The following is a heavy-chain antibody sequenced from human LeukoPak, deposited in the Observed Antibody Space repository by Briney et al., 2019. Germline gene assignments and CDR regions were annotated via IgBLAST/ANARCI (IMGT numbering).Heavy chain of an antibody. V-gene: IGHV3-23*01. D-gene: IGHD1-7*01. CDR2: ISGSGGST. CDR1: GFTFSTYA. CDR3: ARGAANWNYDDAFDI. Sequence: GGSLRLSCAASGFTFSTYAMTWVRQPPGKGLEWVSAISGSGGSTYYAESVRGRFTISRDNSKNTLYLQMNGLRAEDTAVYYCARGAANWNYDDAFDIWGQGTMVTASS. J-gene: IGHJ3*02.